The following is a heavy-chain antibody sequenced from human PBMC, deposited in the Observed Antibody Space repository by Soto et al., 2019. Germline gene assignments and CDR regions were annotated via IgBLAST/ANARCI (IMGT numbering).Heavy chain of an antibody. CDR3: AKASLAYGGNSPN. V-gene: IGHV3-23*01. Sequence: EVQLLESGGGLVQPGGSLRLSCAASGFTFSSYAMSWVRQAPGKGLEWVSAISGSGGSTYYADSVKGRCTISRDNSKNTLYLQMNSLRAEDTAVYYCAKASLAYGGNSPNWGQGTLVTVSS. CDR2: ISGSGGST. J-gene: IGHJ4*02. CDR1: GFTFSSYA. D-gene: IGHD2-21*02.